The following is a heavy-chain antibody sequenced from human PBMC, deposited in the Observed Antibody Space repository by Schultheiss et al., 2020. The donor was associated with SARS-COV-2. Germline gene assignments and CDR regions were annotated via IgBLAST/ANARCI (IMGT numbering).Heavy chain of an antibody. CDR3: ARQSDGSEGGFDF. CDR2: INHSGST. CDR1: GGSFSGYY. D-gene: IGHD1-26*01. J-gene: IGHJ4*02. V-gene: IGHV4-34*01. Sequence: SETLSLTCAVYGGSFSGYYWSWIRQPPGKGLEWIGEINHSGSTNYNPSLKSRVTISVDTSKNQFSLKLTSVTDADTAVYYCARQSDGSEGGFDFWGQGTLVTVSS.